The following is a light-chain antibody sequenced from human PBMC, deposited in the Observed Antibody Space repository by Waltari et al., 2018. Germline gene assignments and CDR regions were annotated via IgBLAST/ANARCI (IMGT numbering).Light chain of an antibody. V-gene: IGKV1-5*03. CDR1: QSISRW. J-gene: IGKJ1*01. Sequence: DIQMTQSPSTLSASVGDRVTITCRASQSISRWLAWHQQKPGKAPNLLIYKASSLESGVPSRFSGSGSGTEFTLTISSLQPDDFATYYCQQYSTSSWAFGQGTQVEIK. CDR3: QQYSTSSWA. CDR2: KAS.